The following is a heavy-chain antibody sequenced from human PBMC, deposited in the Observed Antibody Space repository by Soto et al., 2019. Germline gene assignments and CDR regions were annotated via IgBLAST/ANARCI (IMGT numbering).Heavy chain of an antibody. CDR1: GVSVYDDY. J-gene: IGHJ6*02. D-gene: IGHD3-3*01. V-gene: IGHV3-11*01. CDR2: ISSRGSSI. Sequence: HGGSLRLCFAFSGVSVYDDYMSWIRQSPGTGLEWVSYISSRGSSIYYADSVKGRFTISRDNAKNSLYLQMNGLRAEDTAVYYCARGYYDFWSGYYISPYGMDVWGQGTTVTFSS. CDR3: ARGYYDFWSGYYISPYGMDV.